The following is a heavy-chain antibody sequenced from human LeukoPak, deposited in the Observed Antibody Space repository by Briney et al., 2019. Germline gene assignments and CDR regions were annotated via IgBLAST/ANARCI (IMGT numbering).Heavy chain of an antibody. Sequence: PGGSLRLSCAASGFTFSSYWMNGARQAPGEGLEWVAGINHNGNVNYYVDSVKGRFTISRDNAKNSLYLQMSNMRAEDTAVYFCARGGGLDVWGQGATVTVSS. CDR3: ARGGGLDV. V-gene: IGHV3-7*03. CDR1: GFTFSSYW. J-gene: IGHJ6*02. CDR2: INHNGNVN. D-gene: IGHD3-16*01.